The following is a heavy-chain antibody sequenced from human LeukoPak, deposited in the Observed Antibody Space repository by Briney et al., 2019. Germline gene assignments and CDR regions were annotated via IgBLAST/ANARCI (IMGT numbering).Heavy chain of an antibody. D-gene: IGHD4-17*01. CDR2: IGGSGGTT. CDR3: AKDRYGDYSFEH. V-gene: IGHV3-23*01. Sequence: GGSLRLSCAASGFTFTGHAMTWVRQAPGKGLEWVAVIGGSGGTTYYADSVKGRFIISRDNSKNTLYLQMNSLTGADTALYYCAKDRYGDYSFEHWGQGALVAVSS. CDR1: GFTFTGHA. J-gene: IGHJ4*02.